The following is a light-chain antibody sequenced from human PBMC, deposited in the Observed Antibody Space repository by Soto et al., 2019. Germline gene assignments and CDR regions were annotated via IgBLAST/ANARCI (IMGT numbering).Light chain of an antibody. V-gene: IGLV2-11*01. CDR2: DVT. CDR1: SSDVGGYNC. CDR3: CSYAGKYTHVV. Sequence: QSVLTQPRSVSGSPGQSVTISCTGTSSDVGGYNCVSWYQQHPGKAPKMMINDVTKRPSGVPDRFSGSKSGNTASLTISGLQAEDEADYYCCSYAGKYTHVVFGGGTKLTVL. J-gene: IGLJ2*01.